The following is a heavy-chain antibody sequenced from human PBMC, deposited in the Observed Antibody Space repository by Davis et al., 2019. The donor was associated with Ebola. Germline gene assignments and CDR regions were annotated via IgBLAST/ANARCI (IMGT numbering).Heavy chain of an antibody. Sequence: GESLKISCQDSGNSFASHWIGWVRQLPGNGLEWMGIIYTGDSDTRYSPSFRGQVTISADKSIKTAFLQWSSLKASDTAMYYCARGLYGSSLHYFDYWGQGTLVTVSS. CDR2: IYTGDSDT. D-gene: IGHD1-26*01. V-gene: IGHV5-51*01. CDR3: ARGLYGSSLHYFDY. J-gene: IGHJ4*02. CDR1: GNSFASHW.